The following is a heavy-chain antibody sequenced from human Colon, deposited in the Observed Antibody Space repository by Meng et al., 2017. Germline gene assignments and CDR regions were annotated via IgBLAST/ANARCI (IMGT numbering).Heavy chain of an antibody. CDR3: AREYYSGSGSFDY. CDR2: INPDSGGT. J-gene: IGHJ4*02. CDR1: AYTFTDFY. V-gene: IGHV1-2*02. D-gene: IGHD3-10*01. Sequence: QVQLVQSGAEVKKPGASVKGSCKTSAYTFTDFYMFWVRQAPGQGPEWMGWINPDSGGTNYAQKFQGRVTMTSDTSINMAYMELRRLKSDDTAVYYCAREYYSGSGSFDYWGQGTLVTVSS.